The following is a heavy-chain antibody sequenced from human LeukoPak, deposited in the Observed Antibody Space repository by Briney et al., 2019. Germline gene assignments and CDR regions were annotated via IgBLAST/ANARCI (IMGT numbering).Heavy chain of an antibody. CDR1: GFTFSSYG. J-gene: IGHJ4*02. V-gene: IGHV3-30*18. D-gene: IGHD6-19*01. CDR3: AKDRVRYSSGWYYFDY. CDR2: ISYDGSNK. Sequence: HPGGSLRLSCAASGFTFSSYGMHWVRQAPGKGLEWVAVISYDGSNKYYADSVKGRFTISRDNSKNTLYLQMNSLRAEDTAVYYCAKDRVRYSSGWYYFDYWGQGTLVTVSS.